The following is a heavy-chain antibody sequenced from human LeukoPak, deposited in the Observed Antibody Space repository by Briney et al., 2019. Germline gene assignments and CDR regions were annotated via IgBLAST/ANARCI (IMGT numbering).Heavy chain of an antibody. V-gene: IGHV1-24*01. Sequence: ASVKVSCKVSGYTLTELSMHWVRQAPGKGLEWMGGFDPEDGETIYAQKFQGRVTMTEDTSTDTAYMELSSLRPEDTAVYYCATPPSGSGSYDFDYWGQGTLVTVSS. D-gene: IGHD3-10*01. J-gene: IGHJ4*02. CDR1: GYTLTELS. CDR2: FDPEDGET. CDR3: ATPPSGSGSYDFDY.